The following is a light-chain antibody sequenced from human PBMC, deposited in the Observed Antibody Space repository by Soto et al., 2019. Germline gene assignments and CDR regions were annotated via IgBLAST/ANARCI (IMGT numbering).Light chain of an antibody. CDR3: QTYDSWPL. CDR1: QSVRSS. CDR2: GAS. Sequence: MTQSPATLSVSPGERATLSCRASQSVRSSLAWYQQKPGQAPRLLIYGASTRATGIPARFSGSGSGTEFTLTISGLQSEDFAVYYCQTYDSWPLFGQGTRLEIK. V-gene: IGKV3-15*01. J-gene: IGKJ5*01.